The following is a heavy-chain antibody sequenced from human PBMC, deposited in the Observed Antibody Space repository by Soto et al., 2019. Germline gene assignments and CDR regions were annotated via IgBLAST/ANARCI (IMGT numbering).Heavy chain of an antibody. CDR1: GFTFSDYY. V-gene: IGHV3-11*01. CDR3: ARVAVIVVVPAAPIDY. CDR2: ISSSGNTI. Sequence: QVQLVESGGGLVKPGGSLRLSCAASGFTFSDYYMSWIRQAPGKGLEWGSYISSSGNTIYYADSVKGRFTISRDNAKNSLYLELNSLRAEDTAVYYCARVAVIVVVPAAPIDYWGQGTLVTVSS. J-gene: IGHJ4*02. D-gene: IGHD2-2*01.